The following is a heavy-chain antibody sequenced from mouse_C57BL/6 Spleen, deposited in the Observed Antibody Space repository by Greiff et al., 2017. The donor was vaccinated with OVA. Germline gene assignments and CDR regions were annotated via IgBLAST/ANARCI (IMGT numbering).Heavy chain of an antibody. CDR1: GFSLTSYG. D-gene: IGHD1-1*01. CDR3: ARHSDYGSSYDAMDY. CDR2: IWSDGST. V-gene: IGHV2-6-1*01. J-gene: IGHJ4*01. Sequence: VKLMESGPGLVAPSQSLSITCTVSGFSLTSYGVHWVRQPPGKGLEWLVVIWSDGSTTYNSALKSRLSISKDNSKSQVFLKMNSLQTDDTAMYYCARHSDYGSSYDAMDYWGQGTSVTVSS.